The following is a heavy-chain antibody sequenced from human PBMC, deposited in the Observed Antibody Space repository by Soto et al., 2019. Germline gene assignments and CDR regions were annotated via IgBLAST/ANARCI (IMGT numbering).Heavy chain of an antibody. CDR2: IYNSVNT. CDR1: GDSISNGYYT. D-gene: IGHD3-10*01. V-gene: IGHV4-30-4*01. CDR3: ARGPSGDKVDY. Sequence: QVQLQESGPGLVEPSQTLSLTCTVSGDSISNGYYTWSWIRQPPGKDLEWIGHIYNSVNTYSNPSIHSRDTTSADTSKTQFSLKLSSVTAADTAVYYCARGPSGDKVDYWGQGTLVTVSS. J-gene: IGHJ4*02.